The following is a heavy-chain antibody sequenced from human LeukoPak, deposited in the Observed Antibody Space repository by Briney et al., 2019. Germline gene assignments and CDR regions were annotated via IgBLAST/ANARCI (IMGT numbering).Heavy chain of an antibody. D-gene: IGHD2-2*01. J-gene: IGHJ4*02. CDR2: IWYDGSNT. V-gene: IGHV3-33*01. Sequence: AGGSLRLSCAASAFTFSTYAMHWVRQAPGKGLEWVALIWYDGSNTYYADSVKGRFTISRDNSKNTLYLQMNSLRADDTAVYYCARGMTSFDYWGQGTLVTASS. CDR1: AFTFSTYA. CDR3: ARGMTSFDY.